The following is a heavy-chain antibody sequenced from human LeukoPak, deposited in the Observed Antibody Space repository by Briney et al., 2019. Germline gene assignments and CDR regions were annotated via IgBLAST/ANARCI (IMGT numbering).Heavy chain of an antibody. Sequence: PGESLKISCKGSGYSFTSYWISWVRQMPGKGLEWMGRIDPSDSYTNYSPSFQGHVTISADKSISAAYLQWSSLKASDTAMYYCARHLPYYYYGMDVWGKGTPVTVSS. V-gene: IGHV5-10-1*01. J-gene: IGHJ6*04. CDR1: GYSFTSYW. CDR3: ARHLPYYYYGMDV. CDR2: IDPSDSYT.